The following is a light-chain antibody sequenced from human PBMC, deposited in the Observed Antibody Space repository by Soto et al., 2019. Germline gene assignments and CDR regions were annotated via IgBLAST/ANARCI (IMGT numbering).Light chain of an antibody. CDR2: GNI. CDR1: SSNIGAGYD. V-gene: IGLV1-40*01. CDR3: GTWESYLSVGV. J-gene: IGLJ3*02. Sequence: QSVLTQPPSVSGAPGQRVTISCTGSSSNIGAGYDVHWYQQRPGTAPKLLIFGNINRPSGVPDRFSGSKSGTSATLGIAGLQTADEADYYCGTWESYLSVGVFGGGTKLTVL.